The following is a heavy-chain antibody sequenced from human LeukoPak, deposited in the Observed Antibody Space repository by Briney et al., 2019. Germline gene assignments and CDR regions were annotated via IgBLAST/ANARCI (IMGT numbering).Heavy chain of an antibody. CDR3: ARLQHYYYMDV. CDR2: IYYSGST. D-gene: IGHD5-18*01. J-gene: IGHJ6*03. CDR1: GGSISSSSYY. Sequence: SETLSLTCTVSGGSISSSSYYWGCIRQPPGKRLEWIGSIYYSGSTYYNPSLKSRVTISVDTSKNQFSLKLSSVTAADTAVYYCARLQHYYYMDVWGKGTTVTVSS. V-gene: IGHV4-39*01.